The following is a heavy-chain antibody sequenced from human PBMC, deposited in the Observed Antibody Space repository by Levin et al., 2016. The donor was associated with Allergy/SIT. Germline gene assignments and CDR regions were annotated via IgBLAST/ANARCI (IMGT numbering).Heavy chain of an antibody. CDR1: GGSISSGGYS. CDR2: IYYSGST. J-gene: IGHJ1*01. V-gene: IGHV4-61*08. Sequence: SETLSLTCAVSGGSISSGGYSWSWIRQPPGKGLEWIGYIYYSGSTNYNPSLKSRVTISVDTSKNQFSLKLSSVTAADTAVYYCARHYYDSSGYYDQYFQHWGQGTLVTVSS. CDR3: ARHYYDSSGYYDQYFQH. D-gene: IGHD3-22*01.